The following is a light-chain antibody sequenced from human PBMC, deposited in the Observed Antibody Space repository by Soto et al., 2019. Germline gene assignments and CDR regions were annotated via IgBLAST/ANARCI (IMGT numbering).Light chain of an antibody. V-gene: IGKV3-20*01. CDR2: GAS. CDR3: QQYDSSPLT. J-gene: IGKJ1*01. Sequence: IGLKQSPATLSLSPGERATLSCRASHSVSSFLAWYQQKPGQAPRLLIYGASSGATGIPDRFSGSGSGTDFTLTISRLEPEDFAVYYCQQYDSSPLTFGQGTKVDIK. CDR1: HSVSSF.